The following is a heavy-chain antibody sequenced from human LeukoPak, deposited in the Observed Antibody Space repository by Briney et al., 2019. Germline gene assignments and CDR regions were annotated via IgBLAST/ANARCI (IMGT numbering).Heavy chain of an antibody. CDR2: IKEDENEK. CDR3: TSAGPYGSGSRDY. Sequence: GGSLRLSCVASGFTYNTYWMSWIRQAPGKGLEWVANIKEDENEKHYGDSVKGRFIISRDNAQNSMYLQMNNLGAEDTALYYCTSAGPYGSGSRDYSSPGTLVTGSS. CDR1: GFTYNTYW. D-gene: IGHD3-10*01. V-gene: IGHV3-7*01. J-gene: IGHJ4*02.